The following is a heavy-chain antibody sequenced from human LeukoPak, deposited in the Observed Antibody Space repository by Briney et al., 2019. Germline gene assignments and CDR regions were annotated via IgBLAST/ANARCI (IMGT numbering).Heavy chain of an antibody. CDR1: GFTLSSYA. Sequence: GGSLRLSCAASGFTLSSYAMSWVRQAPGKGLEWVSAISDTGNTYHADSVKGRFAISRDNAKNSLYLQMNSLRAEDTAVYYCARDDSYGYTFDIWGQGTMVTVSS. CDR2: ISDTGNT. V-gene: IGHV3-23*01. J-gene: IGHJ3*02. CDR3: ARDDSYGYTFDI. D-gene: IGHD5-18*01.